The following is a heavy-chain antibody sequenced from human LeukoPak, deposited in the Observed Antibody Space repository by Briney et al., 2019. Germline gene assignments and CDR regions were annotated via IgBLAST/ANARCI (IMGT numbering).Heavy chain of an antibody. CDR3: AREAGTNWIFGEYFPF. D-gene: IGHD1-1*01. CDR1: GYTFTSYD. Sequence: ASVKVSCKASGYTFTSYDINWVRQATGQGLEWMGWMNPNSGNTGYAQKFQGRVTMTRNTSISTAYMELSGLRSDDTAVYHCAREAGTNWIFGEYFPFWGQGTLVTVSA. J-gene: IGHJ1*01. V-gene: IGHV1-8*01. CDR2: MNPNSGNT.